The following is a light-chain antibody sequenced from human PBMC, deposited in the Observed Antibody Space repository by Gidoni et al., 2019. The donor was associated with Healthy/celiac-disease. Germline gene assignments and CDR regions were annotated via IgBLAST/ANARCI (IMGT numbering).Light chain of an antibody. CDR2: KAS. V-gene: IGKV1-5*03. CDR1: QSISSW. Sequence: DILMTQAPSTLSASVGDRVTITCLASQSISSWLAWYQQKPGKAPKLLIDKASSLESGVPSMFSGSGSGTEFTLTISSLQPDDFATYYCQQYNSYSWTFGQGTKVEIK. J-gene: IGKJ1*01. CDR3: QQYNSYSWT.